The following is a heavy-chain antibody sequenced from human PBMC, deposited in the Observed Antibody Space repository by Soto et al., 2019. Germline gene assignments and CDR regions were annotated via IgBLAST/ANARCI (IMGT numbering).Heavy chain of an antibody. D-gene: IGHD7-27*01. J-gene: IGHJ3*02. V-gene: IGHV4-59*08. Sequence: SETLSLTCTVSGGSISSYYWSWIRQPPGKGLEWIGYIYYSGSTNYNPSLKSRVTISVDTSKNQFSLKLSSVTAADTAVYYCARRWGDVFDIWGQGTMVTVSS. CDR3: ARRWGDVFDI. CDR1: GGSISSYY. CDR2: IYYSGST.